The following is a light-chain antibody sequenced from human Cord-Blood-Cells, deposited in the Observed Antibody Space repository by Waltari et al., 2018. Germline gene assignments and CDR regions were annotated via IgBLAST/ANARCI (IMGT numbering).Light chain of an antibody. V-gene: IGLV3-21*04. CDR2: YDS. Sequence: SYVLTQPPSVSVAPGNTARITCGGTNIGSKSVHWYQQKPGQAPVLVIYYDSDRPSGIPERFSGSNSGNTATLTISRVEAGDEADYYCQVWDSSSDHYVFGTGTKVTVL. CDR3: QVWDSSSDHYV. J-gene: IGLJ1*01. CDR1: NIGSKS.